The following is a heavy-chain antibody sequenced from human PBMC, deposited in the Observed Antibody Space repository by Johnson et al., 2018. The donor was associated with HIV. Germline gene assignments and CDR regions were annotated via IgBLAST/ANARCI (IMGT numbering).Heavy chain of an antibody. CDR2: INQDGAAT. Sequence: MQVVEAGGSWVQPGGSLRLSCAASGFTFGIYYMAWVRQAPGEGLQWVASINQDGAATYYVDSVKGRFSISRDNTKNSLYLQMNSLRVADTPIYYCARQLGSDAFDIWGQGTMVTVSS. CDR3: ARQLGSDAFDI. J-gene: IGHJ3*02. V-gene: IGHV3-7*05. D-gene: IGHD7-27*01. CDR1: GFTFGIYY.